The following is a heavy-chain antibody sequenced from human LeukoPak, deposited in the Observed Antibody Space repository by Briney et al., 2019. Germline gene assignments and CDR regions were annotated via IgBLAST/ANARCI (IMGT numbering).Heavy chain of an antibody. V-gene: IGHV1-8*03. CDR2: MNPNSGNT. J-gene: IGHJ4*02. CDR1: GYPFTSYD. Sequence: ASVKVSCKASGYPFTSYDINWVRQATGQGLEWMGWMNPNSGNTGYAQKFQGRVTFSRNTSITTAYMELSSLRAEDTAVYYCAKPTLKWELLSPFDYWGQGTLVTVSS. CDR3: AKPTLKWELLSPFDY. D-gene: IGHD1-26*01.